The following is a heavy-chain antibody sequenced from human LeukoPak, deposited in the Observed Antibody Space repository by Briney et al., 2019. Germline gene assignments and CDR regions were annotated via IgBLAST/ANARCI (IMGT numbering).Heavy chain of an antibody. D-gene: IGHD6-19*01. V-gene: IGHV4-34*01. J-gene: IGHJ4*02. CDR3: ARLPLSGSSGWYFHY. CDR2: NNHSGST. Sequence: PSETLSLTCAVYGGSFSVYYWSWIRQPPGKGLEWIGENNHSGSTNYNPSLKSRVTISVDTSKNQFSLKLSSVTAADTAVYYCARLPLSGSSGWYFHYWGQGTLVTVSS. CDR1: GGSFSVYY.